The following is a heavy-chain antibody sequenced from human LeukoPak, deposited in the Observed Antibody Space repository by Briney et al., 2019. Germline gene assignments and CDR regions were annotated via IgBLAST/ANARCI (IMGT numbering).Heavy chain of an antibody. V-gene: IGHV1-69*13. D-gene: IGHD3-16*01. J-gene: IGHJ6*02. CDR1: GGTFSSYA. CDR2: IIPIFGTA. Sequence: SVKVSCKASGGTFSSYAISWVRQAPGQGLEWMGGIIPIFGTANYAQKFQGRVTITADESTSTAYMELSSLRSEDTAVYYCARALGGGAIPWGGMDVWGQGTTVTVSS. CDR3: ARALGGGAIPWGGMDV.